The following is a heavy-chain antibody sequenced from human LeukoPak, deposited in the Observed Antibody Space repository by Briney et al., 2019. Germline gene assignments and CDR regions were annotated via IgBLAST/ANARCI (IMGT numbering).Heavy chain of an antibody. V-gene: IGHV3-23*01. J-gene: IGHJ6*01. CDR2: NQTRDDST. Sequence: GGYLRRYCAASGFTFSNYAMSWVRPAPGQGLEGVTTNQTRDDSTLYAASVKGRFTSARDNSKNTLYLQMNSLRAEDTAVYYCAKLGGQEVYNDFAGVGGKASTVAV. D-gene: IGHD3-16*01. CDR3: AKLGGQEVYNDFAGV. CDR1: GFTFSNYA.